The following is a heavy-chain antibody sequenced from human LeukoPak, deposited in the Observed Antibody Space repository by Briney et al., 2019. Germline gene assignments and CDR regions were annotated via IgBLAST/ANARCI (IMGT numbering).Heavy chain of an antibody. D-gene: IGHD6-13*01. J-gene: IGHJ4*02. CDR1: GGSISSSSYY. V-gene: IGHV4-39*01. Sequence: SETLSPTCTVSGGSISSSSYYWGWIRQPPGKGLEWIGSIYYSGSAYYNPSLKSRVTISVDTSKNQFSLKLSSVTAADTAVYYCARRGDSSSWYEFYYFDYWGQGTLVTVSS. CDR3: ARRGDSSSWYEFYYFDY. CDR2: IYYSGSA.